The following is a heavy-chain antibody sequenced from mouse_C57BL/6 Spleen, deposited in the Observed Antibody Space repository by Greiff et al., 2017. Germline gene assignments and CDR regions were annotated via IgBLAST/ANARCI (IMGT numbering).Heavy chain of an antibody. J-gene: IGHJ1*03. CDR1: GYSITSGYY. CDR2: ISYDGSN. D-gene: IGHD1-1*01. CDR3: ARDTVVEPYWYFDV. Sequence: VQLKESGPGLVKPSQSLSLTCSVTGYSITSGYYWNWIRQFPGNKLEWMGYISYDGSNNYNPSLKNRISITRDTSKNQFFLKLNSVTTEDTATYYCARDTVVEPYWYFDVWGTGTTVTVSS. V-gene: IGHV3-6*01.